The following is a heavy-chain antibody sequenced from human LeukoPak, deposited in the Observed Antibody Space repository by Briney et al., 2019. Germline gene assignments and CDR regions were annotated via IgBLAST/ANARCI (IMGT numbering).Heavy chain of an antibody. Sequence: GGSLRLSCAASGFTFSSNWMSWVRQAPGKGLEWLAKIKQDGSETCHMDSVKGRFTISRDNAKNSLYLQMNSLRAEDTAVYYCAKYTGYYFDYWGQGIPVTVPS. D-gene: IGHD2-2*02. CDR2: IKQDGSET. V-gene: IGHV3-7*01. CDR3: AKYTGYYFDY. CDR1: GFTFSSNW. J-gene: IGHJ4*02.